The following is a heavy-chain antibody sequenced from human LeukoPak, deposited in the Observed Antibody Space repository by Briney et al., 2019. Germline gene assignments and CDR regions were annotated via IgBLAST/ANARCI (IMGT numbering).Heavy chain of an antibody. CDR2: ISYDGSNK. D-gene: IGHD5-24*01. CDR1: GFTFSGYP. Sequence: GGSLRLSCAASGFTFSGYPRHWVRQAPGKGLEWVAVISYDGSNKYYADSVKGRFTISRDNAKNSLYLQMNSLRVEDTAVYYCAKEGRSLQTYWGQGTLVTVSS. CDR3: AKEGRSLQTY. J-gene: IGHJ4*02. V-gene: IGHV3-30-3*02.